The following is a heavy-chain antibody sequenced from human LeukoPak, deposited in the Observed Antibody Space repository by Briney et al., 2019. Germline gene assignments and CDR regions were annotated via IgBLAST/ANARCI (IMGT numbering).Heavy chain of an antibody. J-gene: IGHJ3*02. CDR3: TRGIAMTTLNALDI. V-gene: IGHV3-30*19. Sequence: GGSLRLSCAASGFTFNTYGMHWVRQAPGKGLEWVAVISYDGSNENYADSVKGRFTISRDKSKNTLYLQMNSLRAEDTAMYYCTRGIAMTTLNALDIWGQGTMVTVSS. CDR2: ISYDGSNE. CDR1: GFTFNTYG. D-gene: IGHD1-1*01.